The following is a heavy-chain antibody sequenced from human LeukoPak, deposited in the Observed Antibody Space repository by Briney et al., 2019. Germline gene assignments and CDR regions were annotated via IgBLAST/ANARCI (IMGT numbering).Heavy chain of an antibody. Sequence: GESLRLSCAASGFTFRSYWMGWARQAPGKGLECVANIKPDGSEKYYVDSVKGRFTISRDNAKNSLYLQMNGLRADDTAVYYCAAGSYFDHWGQGTLVTVSS. D-gene: IGHD3-10*01. CDR1: GFTFRSYW. J-gene: IGHJ4*02. V-gene: IGHV3-7*01. CDR3: AAGSYFDH. CDR2: IKPDGSEK.